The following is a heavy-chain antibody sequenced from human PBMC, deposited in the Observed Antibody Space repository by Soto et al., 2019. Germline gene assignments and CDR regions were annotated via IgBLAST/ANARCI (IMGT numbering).Heavy chain of an antibody. CDR2: ISGSGIDI. J-gene: IGHJ4*01. V-gene: IGHV3-21*01. D-gene: IGHD2-21*01. CDR1: GFAFYYYN. CDR3: AREGVTIYTDYYFDL. Sequence: LRLSCAASGFAFYYYNMNWVSQAPRRGPVWVSYISGSGIDIHFTDSVKGRFTISRDNAKTSLYLQMDSLRPEDTAIYYCAREGVTIYTDYYFDLWGHGALVTVSS.